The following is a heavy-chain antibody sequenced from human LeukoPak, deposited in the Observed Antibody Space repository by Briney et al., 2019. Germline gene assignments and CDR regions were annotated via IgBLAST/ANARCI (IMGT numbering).Heavy chain of an antibody. CDR2: INHSGST. J-gene: IGHJ4*02. CDR3: ARGYCSSTSCYEGDY. Sequence: PSETLSLTCAVYGGSFSGYYWSWIRQPPGKGLEWIGEINHSGSTNYNPSLKSRVTISVDTSKNQLSLKLSSVTAADTAVNYCARGYCSSTSCYEGDYWGQGTLVTVSS. D-gene: IGHD2-2*01. V-gene: IGHV4-34*01. CDR1: GGSFSGYY.